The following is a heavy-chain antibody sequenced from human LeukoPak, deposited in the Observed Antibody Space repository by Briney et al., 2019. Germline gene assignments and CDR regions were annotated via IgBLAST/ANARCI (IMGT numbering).Heavy chain of an antibody. CDR2: INHEGGGI. Sequence: GGSLRLSCAASGFTFGKSWMSWVRQVPGQGLEWVAHINHEGGGIQYVDSVKGRFTISRDNAKGSVYLQMNSLRAEDTAIYHCATYINWVAGDVWGQGTTVIVSS. CDR1: GFTFGKSW. CDR3: ATYINWVAGDV. V-gene: IGHV3-7*01. J-gene: IGHJ6*02. D-gene: IGHD1-14*01.